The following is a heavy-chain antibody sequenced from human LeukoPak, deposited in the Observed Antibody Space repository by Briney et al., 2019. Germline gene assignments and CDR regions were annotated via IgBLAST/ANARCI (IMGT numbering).Heavy chain of an antibody. CDR3: ARVGGITIFGVVTYALDI. D-gene: IGHD3-3*01. V-gene: IGHV4-59*01. J-gene: IGHJ3*02. CDR2: IYYSGST. CDR1: GGSISSYY. Sequence: SETLSLTCTVSGGSISSYYWSWIRQPPGKGLEWIGYIYYSGSTNYNPSLKSRVTISVDTSKNQFSLKLSSVTAADTAVYYCARVGGITIFGVVTYALDIWGQGTMVTVSS.